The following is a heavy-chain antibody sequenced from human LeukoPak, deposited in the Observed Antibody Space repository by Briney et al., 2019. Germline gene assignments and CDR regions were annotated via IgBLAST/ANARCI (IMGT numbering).Heavy chain of an antibody. D-gene: IGHD6-19*01. J-gene: IGHJ4*02. CDR2: IYHSGST. CDR3: ARLSSIAVFDF. CDR1: GGSISSSNW. Sequence: SGTLSLTCAVSGGSISSSNWWSWVRQPPGKGLEWIGEIYHSGSTNYNPSLKSRVTISVDTSKNQFSLKLSSVTAADTALYYCARLSSIAVFDFWGQGTLVTVSS. V-gene: IGHV4-4*02.